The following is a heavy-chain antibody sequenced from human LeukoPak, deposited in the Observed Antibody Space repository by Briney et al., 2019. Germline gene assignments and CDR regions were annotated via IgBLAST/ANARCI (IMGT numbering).Heavy chain of an antibody. CDR1: GGSISSYY. D-gene: IGHD3-10*01. CDR3: ARDPGDMVRGVIDY. J-gene: IGHJ4*02. CDR2: IYTSGST. V-gene: IGHV4-4*07. Sequence: SETLSLTCTVSGGSISSYYWGWIRQPAGKGLEWIGRIYTSGSTNYNPSLKSRVTMSVDTSKNQFSLKLSSVTAADTAVYYCARDPGDMVRGVIDYWGQGTLVTVSS.